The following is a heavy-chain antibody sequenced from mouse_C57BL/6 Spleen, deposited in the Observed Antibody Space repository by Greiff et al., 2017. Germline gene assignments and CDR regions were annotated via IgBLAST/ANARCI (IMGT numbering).Heavy chain of an antibody. CDR3: ARSYYGRSWGYAMDY. CDR1: GYTFTSYD. D-gene: IGHD1-1*01. CDR2: IYPRDGSP. Sequence: VQLQESGPELVKPGASVKLSCKASGYTFTSYDINWVKQRPGQGLEWIGWIYPRDGSPKYNEKFKGKATLTVDTSSSTAYMELHSLTSEDSAVYFCARSYYGRSWGYAMDYWGQGTSGTVSS. J-gene: IGHJ4*01. V-gene: IGHV1-85*01.